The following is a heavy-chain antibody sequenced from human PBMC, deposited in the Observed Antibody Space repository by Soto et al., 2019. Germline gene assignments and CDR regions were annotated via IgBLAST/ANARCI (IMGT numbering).Heavy chain of an antibody. J-gene: IGHJ3*01. V-gene: IGHV1-46*01. D-gene: IGHD3-22*01. CDR3: ARESAVKCYFESRGLFAF. CDR2: INPSVGTS. CDR1: GYIFTSYS. Sequence: ASVKVSCKASGYIFTSYSIHWVRQAPGQGLQWMGMINPSVGTSNHAQKFQGRVTMTRDTSTSTVFMELSSLKSDDTAVYFCARESAVKCYFESRGLFAFWGRGTLVIGSS.